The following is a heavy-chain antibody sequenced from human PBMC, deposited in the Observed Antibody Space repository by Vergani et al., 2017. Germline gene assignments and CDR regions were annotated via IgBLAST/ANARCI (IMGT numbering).Heavy chain of an antibody. CDR1: GFTFSSYG. Sequence: QVQLVESGGGVVQPGRSLRLSCAASGFTFSSYGMHWVRQAPGKGLEWVAVISYDGSNKYYADSVKGRFTISRDNSKNTLYLQMNSLRAEDTAVYYCAKGPMGVLVPAAILGFDYWGQGTLVTVSA. D-gene: IGHD2-2*02. V-gene: IGHV3-30*18. CDR2: ISYDGSNK. CDR3: AKGPMGVLVPAAILGFDY. J-gene: IGHJ4*02.